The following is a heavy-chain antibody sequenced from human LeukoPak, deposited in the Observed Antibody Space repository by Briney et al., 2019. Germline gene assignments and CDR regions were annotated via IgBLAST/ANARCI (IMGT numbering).Heavy chain of an antibody. CDR3: ARDKELRLSGWFDP. J-gene: IGHJ5*02. CDR2: MNPNSGNT. CDR1: GYTFTSYD. D-gene: IGHD1-26*01. V-gene: IGHV1-8*01. Sequence: ASVKVSCKASGYTFTSYDINWVRQATGQGLEWMGWMNPNSGNTGYAQKFQGRVTMTRDTSISTAYMELSRLRSDDTAVYYCARDKELRLSGWFDPWGQGTLVTVSS.